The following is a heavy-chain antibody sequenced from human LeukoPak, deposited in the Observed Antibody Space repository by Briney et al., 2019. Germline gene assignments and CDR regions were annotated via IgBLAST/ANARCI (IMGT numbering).Heavy chain of an antibody. CDR3: AELGITMIGGV. V-gene: IGHV3-48*03. CDR1: GFTLSSYE. Sequence: PGGSLRLSCAASGFTLSSYEMKWVRQAPGEGLGWVSYISSSGSTIYYADSVKGRFTISRDNAKNSLYLQMNSLRAEDTAVYYCAELGITMIGGVWGKGTTVTISS. CDR2: ISSSGSTI. D-gene: IGHD3-10*02. J-gene: IGHJ6*04.